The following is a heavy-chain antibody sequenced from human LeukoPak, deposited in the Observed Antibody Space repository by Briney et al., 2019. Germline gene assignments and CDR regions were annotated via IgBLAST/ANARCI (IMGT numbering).Heavy chain of an antibody. Sequence: GGSLRLSCAASGFTFSGYYMYWVRQVPGKGLLWVAHINGFGTEATYADTVKGRFTISRDNAKNTLYLQMNGLRDEDTAVYYCARDPRNKGLDAWGQGSLVTVSS. D-gene: IGHD1/OR15-1a*01. CDR2: INGFGTEA. CDR3: ARDPRNKGLDA. J-gene: IGHJ5*02. V-gene: IGHV3-74*01. CDR1: GFTFSGYY.